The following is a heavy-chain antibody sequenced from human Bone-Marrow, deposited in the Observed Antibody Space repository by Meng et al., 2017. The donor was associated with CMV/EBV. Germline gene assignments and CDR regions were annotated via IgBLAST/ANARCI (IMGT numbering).Heavy chain of an antibody. CDR3: ARDSSGYLALFDY. D-gene: IGHD3-22*01. CDR1: GFTFSSYW. CDR2: IKQDGSEK. J-gene: IGHJ4*02. Sequence: GESLKISCAASGFTFSSYWMSWVRQAPGKGLEWVANIKQDGSEKYYVDSVKGRFTISRDNAKNSLYLQMNSLRAEDTAVYYCARDSSGYLALFDYWGQGTLVTVSS. V-gene: IGHV3-7*01.